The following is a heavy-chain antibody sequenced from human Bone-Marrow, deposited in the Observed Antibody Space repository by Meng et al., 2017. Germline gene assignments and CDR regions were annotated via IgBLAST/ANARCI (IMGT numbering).Heavy chain of an antibody. Sequence: GESLKISCAASGFTFSSHWMHWVRQGPGKGLEWVGRIKSKTDGGTTDYAAPVRGRFTISRDDSKNTLYLQMNSLKTEDTAVYYCTTVPLWFGESNIDYWGQGTLVTVSS. D-gene: IGHD3-10*01. CDR3: TTVPLWFGESNIDY. V-gene: IGHV3-15*01. J-gene: IGHJ4*02. CDR2: IKSKTDGGTT. CDR1: GFTFSSHW.